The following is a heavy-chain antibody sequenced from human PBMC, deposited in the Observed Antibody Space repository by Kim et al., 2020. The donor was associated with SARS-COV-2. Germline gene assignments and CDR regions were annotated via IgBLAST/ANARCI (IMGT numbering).Heavy chain of an antibody. CDR2: IYYSGST. CDR3: ARGGGGSSWYVVSSGYGMDV. J-gene: IGHJ6*02. CDR1: GGSISSYY. Sequence: SETLSLTCTVSGGSISSYYWSWIRQPPGKGLEWIGYIYYSGSTNYNPSLKIRVTISVNTSKNQFSLKLSSVTAADTAVYYCARGGGGSSWYVVSSGYGMDVWVQGTTVTVSS. D-gene: IGHD6-13*01. V-gene: IGHV4-59*13.